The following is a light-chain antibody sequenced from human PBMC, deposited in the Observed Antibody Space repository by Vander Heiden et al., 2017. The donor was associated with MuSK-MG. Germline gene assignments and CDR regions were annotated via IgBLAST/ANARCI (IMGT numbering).Light chain of an antibody. CDR2: ATS. CDR1: QFISNSY. CDR3: HLYGSSPPYT. J-gene: IGKJ2*01. Sequence: EIVLTQSPGTLSLSPGERATLSCRASQFISNSYLAWYQQKPGQAPRVLIYATSSRATGIPDRFSGSGSGTDFTLSISRLEPEDSAVYYCHLYGSSPPYTFGQGTKLEIK. V-gene: IGKV3-20*01.